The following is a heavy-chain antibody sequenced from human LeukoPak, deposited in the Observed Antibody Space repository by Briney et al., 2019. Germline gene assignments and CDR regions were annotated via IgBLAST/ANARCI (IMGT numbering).Heavy chain of an antibody. D-gene: IGHD6-6*01. V-gene: IGHV3-7*01. CDR2: IKQDGSDK. CDR3: AREQLVTGLDV. J-gene: IGHJ6*02. CDR1: GFTFSSFW. Sequence: GGSLRLSCAASGFTFSSFWMTWVRQAPGKGLEWVANIKQDGSDKYYVDSVKGRFTLSRDNAKNSLFPQMNSLRAEDTAVYYCAREQLVTGLDVWGQGTTVTVSS.